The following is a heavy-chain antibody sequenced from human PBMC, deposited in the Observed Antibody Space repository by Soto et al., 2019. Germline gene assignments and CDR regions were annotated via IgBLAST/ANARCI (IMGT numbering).Heavy chain of an antibody. V-gene: IGHV4-30-2*01. CDR1: GGSISSGGYS. J-gene: IGHJ6*02. D-gene: IGHD6-19*01. CDR2: MYHSGST. Sequence: PSETLSLTCAVSGGSISSGGYSWSWIRQPPGKGLEWIGYMYHSGSTYYNPSLKSRVTISIDRSKNQFSLKLSSVTAADTAVYYCALQYSSGWPYYYYYGMDVWGQGTTVTVSS. CDR3: ALQYSSGWPYYYYYGMDV.